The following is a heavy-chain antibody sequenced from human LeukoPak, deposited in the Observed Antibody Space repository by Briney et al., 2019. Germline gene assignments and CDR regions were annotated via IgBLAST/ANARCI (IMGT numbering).Heavy chain of an antibody. CDR3: AREDPYATRGVDY. Sequence: GGSLRLSCAASGFTFSSYSMNWVRQAPGKGLEWVSSISSSSSYIYYADSVKGRFTISRDNAKNSLYLQMNSMSAEATAVYYCAREDPYATRGVDYWGQGTLVTVSS. CDR1: GFTFSSYS. D-gene: IGHD2-2*01. J-gene: IGHJ4*02. V-gene: IGHV3-21*01. CDR2: ISSSSSYI.